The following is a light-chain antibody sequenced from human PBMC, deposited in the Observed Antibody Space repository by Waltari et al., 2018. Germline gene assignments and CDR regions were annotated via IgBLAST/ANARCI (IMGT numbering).Light chain of an antibody. Sequence: SRYQPHPWQAPQLWIYGVGKRPSWVSNRFSGSKSGNTASLTISGLQAEDEADYYCSSYTSTWVFGGGTKLTVL. CDR3: SSYTSTWV. J-gene: IGLJ3*02. V-gene: IGLV2-14*04. CDR2: GVG.